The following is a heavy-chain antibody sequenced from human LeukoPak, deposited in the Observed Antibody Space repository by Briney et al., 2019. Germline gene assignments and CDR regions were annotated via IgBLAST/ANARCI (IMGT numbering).Heavy chain of an antibody. J-gene: IGHJ4*02. V-gene: IGHV3-74*01. CDR1: GFTFSSYW. CDR3: AGDSSGYYSWSGFSDY. Sequence: GGSLRLSCAASGFTFSSYWMHWGRQAPGKGVVWVSRINSDGSSTSYADSVKGRFTISRDNAKNTLYLQMNSLRAEDTAVYYCAGDSSGYYSWSGFSDYWGQGTLVTVSS. CDR2: INSDGSST. D-gene: IGHD3-22*01.